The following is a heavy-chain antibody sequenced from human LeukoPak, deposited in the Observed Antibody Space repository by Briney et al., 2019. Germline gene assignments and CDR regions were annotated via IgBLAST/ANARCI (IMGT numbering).Heavy chain of an antibody. CDR3: ARDMGYYDFWSGYPGVDY. CDR1: GFTFSSYA. V-gene: IGHV3-64*01. J-gene: IGHJ4*02. Sequence: GGSLRLSCAASGFTFSSYAMHWVRQAPGKGLEYASAISSNGGSTYYANSVKGRFTISRDNSKNTLYLQMGSLRAEDMAVYYCARDMGYYDFWSGYPGVDYWGQGTLVTVSS. D-gene: IGHD3-3*01. CDR2: ISSNGGST.